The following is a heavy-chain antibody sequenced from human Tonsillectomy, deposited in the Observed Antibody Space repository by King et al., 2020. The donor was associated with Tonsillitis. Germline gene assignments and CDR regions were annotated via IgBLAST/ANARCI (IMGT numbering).Heavy chain of an antibody. CDR3: NTGGLDC. CDR1: GFTFSDVW. CDR2: IKSEIDGGTT. Sequence: VQLVESGGRLIKPGGSLRLACAASGFTFSDVWMGWVRQAPGKGLEWVGRIKSEIDGGTTHFAAPVKGRFTISRDDSKDTLYLQMNSVKSEDTAVYFCNTGGLDCWGQGTLVTVSS. V-gene: IGHV3-15*05. D-gene: IGHD3-16*01. J-gene: IGHJ4*02.